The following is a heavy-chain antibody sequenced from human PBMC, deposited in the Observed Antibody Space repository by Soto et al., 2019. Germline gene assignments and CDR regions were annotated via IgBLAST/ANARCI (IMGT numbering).Heavy chain of an antibody. J-gene: IGHJ4*02. Sequence: GGSLRLSCSASGFTFSSYAMHWVRQAPGKGLEYVSAISSNGGSTYYADSVKGRFTISRDNSKNTLYLQMSSLRAEDTAVYYCVKGGIRGYSYGFPDYWGQGTLVTVSS. CDR2: ISSNGGST. CDR3: VKGGIRGYSYGFPDY. V-gene: IGHV3-64D*06. CDR1: GFTFSSYA. D-gene: IGHD5-18*01.